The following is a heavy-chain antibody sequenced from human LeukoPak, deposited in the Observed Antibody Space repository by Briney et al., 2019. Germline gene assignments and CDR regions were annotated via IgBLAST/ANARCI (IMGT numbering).Heavy chain of an antibody. Sequence: PSETLSLTCTVSGCSISSGYYWGWIRQPPGKGLEWIGSTYYRGTTYYNPSLKSRVTISVDTSKNQFSLQLSSVTAADTAVYYCARDWNRYAYWGQGTLVTVSS. CDR1: GCSISSGYY. CDR3: ARDWNRYAY. CDR2: TYYRGTT. J-gene: IGHJ4*02. D-gene: IGHD1-1*01. V-gene: IGHV4-38-2*02.